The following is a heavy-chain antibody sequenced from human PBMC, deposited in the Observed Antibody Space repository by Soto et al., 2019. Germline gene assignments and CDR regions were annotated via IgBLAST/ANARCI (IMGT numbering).Heavy chain of an antibody. V-gene: IGHV1-69*12. CDR1: GGTFSSYA. Sequence: QVQLVQSGAEVKKPGSSVKVSCKASGGTFSSYAISWVRQAPGQGLEWMGGIIPIFGTANSAQKFQGRVTITADESTSTAYLELSSLRSEDTAVYYCARGGIYYYDSSGYYPQCAFDIWGQGTMVTVSS. CDR3: ARGGIYYYDSSGYYPQCAFDI. D-gene: IGHD3-22*01. J-gene: IGHJ3*02. CDR2: IIPIFGTA.